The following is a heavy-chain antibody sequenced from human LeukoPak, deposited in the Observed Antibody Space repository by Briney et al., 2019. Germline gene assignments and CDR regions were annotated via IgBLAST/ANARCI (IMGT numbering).Heavy chain of an antibody. D-gene: IGHD3-10*01. V-gene: IGHV1-8*01. Sequence: ASVKVSCKASGYTFTSYDINWVRQATGQGLEWMGWMNPNSGNTGYALKFQGRVTMTRNTSISTAYMELSSLRSEDTAVYYCARGRVSGSGVGYWGQGTLVTVSS. J-gene: IGHJ4*02. CDR1: GYTFTSYD. CDR2: MNPNSGNT. CDR3: ARGRVSGSGVGY.